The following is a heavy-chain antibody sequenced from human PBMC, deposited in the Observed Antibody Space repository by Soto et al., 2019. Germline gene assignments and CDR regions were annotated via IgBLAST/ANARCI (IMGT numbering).Heavy chain of an antibody. CDR2: IYYSGST. V-gene: IGHV4-39*01. Sequence: QLQLQESGPGLVKPPETLSLTCTVSGGSISSSGYYWGGIRHPPGRGLEWIGNIYYSGSTYYNPSLKSRVTISVDTSKNQFSLKLSSVTAADTAVYYCARIRGYGGYDSEEIDYWGQGTLVTVSS. J-gene: IGHJ4*02. CDR1: GGSISSSGYY. D-gene: IGHD5-12*01. CDR3: ARIRGYGGYDSEEIDY.